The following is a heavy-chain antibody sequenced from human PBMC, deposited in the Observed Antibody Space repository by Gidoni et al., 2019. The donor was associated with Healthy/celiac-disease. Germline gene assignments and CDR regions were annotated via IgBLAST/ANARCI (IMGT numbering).Heavy chain of an antibody. CDR3: ARVVGYSVGFDP. D-gene: IGHD1-26*01. Sequence: QVQLQESGPGLVKPSETLSLTCAVSGYSISSGYYWGWIRQPPGKGLEWIGSIYHSGSTYYNPSLKSRVTISVDTSKNQFSLKLSSVTAADTAVYYCARVVGYSVGFDPWGQGTLVTVSS. V-gene: IGHV4-38-2*01. CDR1: GYSISSGYY. J-gene: IGHJ5*02. CDR2: IYHSGST.